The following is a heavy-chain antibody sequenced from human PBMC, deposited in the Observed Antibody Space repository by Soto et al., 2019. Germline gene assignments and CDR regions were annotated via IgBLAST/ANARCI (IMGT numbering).Heavy chain of an antibody. V-gene: IGHV2-5*02. D-gene: IGHD6-19*01. Sequence: QLTLKESGPTLVKPTQTLTLTCTFSGFSLSSTRMAVGWIRQPPGKALEWLALIYWDDDKRYSPFLKSRLTITKDTSKNQVVLTMSNMDPVDTARYYCAHIVVAGVGYYFDYWGQGTLVTVSS. CDR3: AHIVVAGVGYYFDY. J-gene: IGHJ4*02. CDR2: IYWDDDK. CDR1: GFSLSSTRMA.